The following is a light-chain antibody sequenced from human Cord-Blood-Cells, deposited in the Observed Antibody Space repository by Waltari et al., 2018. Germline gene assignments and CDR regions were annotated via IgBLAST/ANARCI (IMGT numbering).Light chain of an antibody. Sequence: QPALPQPASVSGSPGQWSPFPSPEPSSTVGVYNLFPWYQQHPGKAPKLMIYEGSKRPSGVSNRFSGAKSGNTASLTISGLQAEDEADYYCYSYAGSSSYVFGAGTRLTVL. CDR3: YSYAGSSSYV. CDR1: SSTVGVYNL. J-gene: IGLJ1*01. CDR2: EGS. V-gene: IGLV2-23*01.